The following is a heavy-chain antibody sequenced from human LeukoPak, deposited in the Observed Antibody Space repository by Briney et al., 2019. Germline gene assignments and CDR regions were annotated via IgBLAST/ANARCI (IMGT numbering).Heavy chain of an antibody. Sequence: GSLRLSCAASGFTFSSYSMNWIRQSPGKGLEWIGEINHSGSTNYNPSLKSRVTISVDTSKNQFSLKLSSVTAADTAVYYCARAISYCSSTTCSAYGWFDPWGQGTLVTVSS. D-gene: IGHD2-2*01. J-gene: IGHJ5*02. CDR1: GFTFSSYS. CDR2: INHSGST. V-gene: IGHV4-34*01. CDR3: ARAISYCSSTTCSAYGWFDP.